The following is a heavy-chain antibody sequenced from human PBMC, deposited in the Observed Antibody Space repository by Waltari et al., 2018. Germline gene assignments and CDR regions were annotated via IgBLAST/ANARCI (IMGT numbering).Heavy chain of an antibody. Sequence: EVQLLESGGGLVQPGGSLRLSCAASGFTFSSYAMSWVRQAPGKGLEWVSAISGSGGSTYYADSVKGRFTISRDNSKNTLYLQMNSLRAEDTAVYYCAPDTTGTWAFDYWGQGTLVTVSS. CDR3: APDTTGTWAFDY. V-gene: IGHV3-23*01. CDR2: ISGSGGST. CDR1: GFTFSSYA. D-gene: IGHD1-1*01. J-gene: IGHJ4*02.